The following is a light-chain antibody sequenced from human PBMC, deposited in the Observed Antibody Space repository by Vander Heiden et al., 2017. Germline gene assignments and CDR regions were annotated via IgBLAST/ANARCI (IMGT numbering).Light chain of an antibody. Sequence: QSVLTQPPSASGTPGQRVTIPCSGSSSNVGSNTVNWYQQLPGTAPKLLIYSNKQRPSGVPDRFSGSKSGTSASLAISGLQSEDEADYYCAAWDDSLNGPVFGGGTQLTVL. J-gene: IGLJ7*01. CDR2: SNK. CDR1: SSNVGSNT. V-gene: IGLV1-44*01. CDR3: AAWDDSLNGPV.